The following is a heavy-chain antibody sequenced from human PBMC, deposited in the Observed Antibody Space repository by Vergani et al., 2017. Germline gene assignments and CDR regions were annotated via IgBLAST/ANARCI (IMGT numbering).Heavy chain of an antibody. CDR1: GGTFSSYA. V-gene: IGHV1-69*12. CDR2: IIPIFGTA. Sequence: QVQLMQSGAEVKKPGSSVKVSCKASGGTFSSYAISWVRQAPGQGLEWMGGIIPIFGTANYAQKFQGRVTITADESTSTAYMELSSLRSEDTAVYYCARDRNYYGSGSYQNWFDPWGQGTLVTVSS. D-gene: IGHD3-10*01. CDR3: ARDRNYYGSGSYQNWFDP. J-gene: IGHJ5*02.